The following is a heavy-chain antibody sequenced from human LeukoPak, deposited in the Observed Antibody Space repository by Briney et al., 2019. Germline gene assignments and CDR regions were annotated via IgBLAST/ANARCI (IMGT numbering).Heavy chain of an antibody. CDR3: ATDEDSSGYYY. V-gene: IGHV4-59*01. D-gene: IGHD3-22*01. J-gene: IGHJ4*02. Sequence: PSETLSLTCTVSGGSISSYYWSWIRQPPGKGLEWIGYIYYSGSTNYNPSLKSRVTISVDTSKNQLSLKLSSVTAADTAVFYYATDEDSSGYYYWGQGTLVTVSS. CDR2: IYYSGST. CDR1: GGSISSYY.